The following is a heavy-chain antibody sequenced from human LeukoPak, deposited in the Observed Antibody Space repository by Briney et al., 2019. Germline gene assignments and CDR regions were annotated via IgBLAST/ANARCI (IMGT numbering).Heavy chain of an antibody. J-gene: IGHJ6*04. CDR2: IIPIFGTA. V-gene: IGHV1-69*06. CDR1: GGTFSSYA. Sequence: SVKVSCKASGGTFSSYAISWVRQAPGQGLEWMGGIIPIFGTANYAQKFQGRVTITADKSTSTAYMELSSPRSEDTAVYSCATSPSDIVVVPDREPYYYGMDVWGKGTTVTVSS. CDR3: ATSPSDIVVVPDREPYYYGMDV. D-gene: IGHD2-2*01.